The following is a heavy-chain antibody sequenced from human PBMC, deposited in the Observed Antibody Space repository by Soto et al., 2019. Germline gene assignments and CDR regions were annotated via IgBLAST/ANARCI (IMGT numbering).Heavy chain of an antibody. CDR2: IWYDGSNK. J-gene: IGHJ6*03. CDR3: AREGRYSYGPTPSRYYYYYMDV. V-gene: IGHV3-33*01. CDR1: GFTFSSYG. D-gene: IGHD5-18*01. Sequence: GGSLRLSCAASGFTFSSYGMHWVRQAPGKGLEWVAVIWYDGSNKYYADSVKGRFTISRDNSKNTLYLQMNSLRAEDTAVYYCAREGRYSYGPTPSRYYYYYMDVWGKGTTVTVSS.